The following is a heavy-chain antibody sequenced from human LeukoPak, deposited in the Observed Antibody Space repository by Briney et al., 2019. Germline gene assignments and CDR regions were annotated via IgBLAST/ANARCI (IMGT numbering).Heavy chain of an antibody. Sequence: GESLKISCKGSGYSFTKYWIGWVRQMPGKGLEWMGIINPGDSDTKYNPSFQGQVTVSVDKSITTAYLQWSSLKASDTAMYYCVRGWRGGLYDPADFWGQGTLVTVSS. V-gene: IGHV5-51*01. CDR1: GYSFTKYW. D-gene: IGHD3-22*01. J-gene: IGHJ4*02. CDR3: VRGWRGGLYDPADF. CDR2: INPGDSDT.